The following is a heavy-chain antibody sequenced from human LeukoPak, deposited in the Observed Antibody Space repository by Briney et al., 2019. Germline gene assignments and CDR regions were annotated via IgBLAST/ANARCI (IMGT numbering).Heavy chain of an antibody. D-gene: IGHD3-22*01. CDR2: IIPIFGTA. CDR1: GGTFSSYA. V-gene: IGHV1-69*05. Sequence: SVKVSCKASGGTFSSYAISWVRQAPGQGLEWMGGIIPIFGTANYAQKLQGRVTMTTDTSTSTAYMELRSLRSDDTAVYYCARVPIVVVILGDAFDIWGQGTMVTVSS. J-gene: IGHJ3*02. CDR3: ARVPIVVVILGDAFDI.